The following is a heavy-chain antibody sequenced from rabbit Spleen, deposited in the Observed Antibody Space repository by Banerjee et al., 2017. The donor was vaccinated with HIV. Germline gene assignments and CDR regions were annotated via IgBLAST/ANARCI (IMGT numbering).Heavy chain of an antibody. D-gene: IGHD1-1*01. CDR3: ARNYVNAFDP. CDR1: GVSFSGDSY. J-gene: IGHJ2*01. CDR2: IDTSDGDT. Sequence: QQLEESGGGLVKPGASLTLTCIASGVSFSGDSYMCWVRQAPGKGLEWIACIDTSDGDTDYANWPKGRFTISKASSTTVTLQMTSLTAADTATYFCARNYVNAFDPWGPGTLVTVS. V-gene: IGHV1S40*01.